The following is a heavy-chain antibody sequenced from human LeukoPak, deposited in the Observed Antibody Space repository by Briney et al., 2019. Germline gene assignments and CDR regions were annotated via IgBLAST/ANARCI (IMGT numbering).Heavy chain of an antibody. Sequence: GGPLSSSCEASGFPFSSYAMSWVRKAPGKGLEGVPKIKKEGSEKYYVDSVKGRFTISRDNAKNSLYLQMNSLRAEDTAVYYCARDPVYYDFWSGYRPLYAFDIWGQGTMVTVSS. CDR1: GFPFSSYA. CDR3: ARDPVYYDFWSGYRPLYAFDI. CDR2: IKKEGSEK. D-gene: IGHD3-3*01. V-gene: IGHV3-7*01. J-gene: IGHJ3*02.